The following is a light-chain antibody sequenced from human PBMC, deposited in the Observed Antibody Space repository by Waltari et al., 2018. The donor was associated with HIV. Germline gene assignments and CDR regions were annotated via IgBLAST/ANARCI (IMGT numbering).Light chain of an antibody. CDR2: AAS. J-gene: IGKJ4*01. Sequence: DIQLTQSPSFLSASVGDRVTITCRAHQRVSSSLAWYQQKPGKAPILRIYAASTLQRGIPSRFSGSGSGTEFTLTISSLRPEDFATYYCQHLNSYPPLTFGGGTKVEI. CDR1: QRVSSS. V-gene: IGKV1-9*01. CDR3: QHLNSYPPLT.